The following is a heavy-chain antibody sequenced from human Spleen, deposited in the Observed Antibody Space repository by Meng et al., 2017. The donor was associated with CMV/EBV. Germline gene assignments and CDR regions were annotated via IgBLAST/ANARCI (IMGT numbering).Heavy chain of an antibody. D-gene: IGHD6-13*01. V-gene: IGHV1-2*02. Sequence: ASVKVSCKASGYTFTDYYLHWVRQAPGQGLEWMGWINPENGATDYPQRFQGRVTMTGDTSISTAYMELSSLRSDDTAIYYCARDLGPLIAASAYYFDFWGQGTLVTVSS. CDR1: GYTFTDYY. J-gene: IGHJ4*02. CDR3: ARDLGPLIAASAYYFDF. CDR2: INPENGAT.